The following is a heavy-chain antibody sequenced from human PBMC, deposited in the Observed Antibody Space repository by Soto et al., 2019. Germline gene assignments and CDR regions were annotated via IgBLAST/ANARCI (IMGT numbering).Heavy chain of an antibody. CDR1: GFTFSSYW. Sequence: EVQLVESGGGLVQPGGSLRLSCAASGFTFSSYWMHWVRQAPGKGLVWVSRINTDGTITTNADSVKDRFTISIDNAKNTLYLQMNSLRAEDTAMYYCVRHYGTAWGQGTLVTVSS. CDR2: INTDGTIT. J-gene: IGHJ5*02. CDR3: VRHYGTA. V-gene: IGHV3-74*03. D-gene: IGHD4-17*01.